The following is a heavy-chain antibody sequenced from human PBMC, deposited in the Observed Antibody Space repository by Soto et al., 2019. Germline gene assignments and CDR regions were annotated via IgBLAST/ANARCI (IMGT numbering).Heavy chain of an antibody. J-gene: IGHJ4*02. CDR3: ALRSMAVVQEY. CDR2: LYYGRSA. D-gene: IGHD3-22*01. CDR1: GDSISSYY. V-gene: IGHV4-59*01. Sequence: QVQLQESGPGLVKPSETLSLTCAVSGDSISSYYCMWIRHPPGKGLESIGYLYYGRSANDNPSLKRRVSLSVDTSTNQCSLTLSSMTAADTAVDYCALRSMAVVQEYWGQGTLVTVSS.